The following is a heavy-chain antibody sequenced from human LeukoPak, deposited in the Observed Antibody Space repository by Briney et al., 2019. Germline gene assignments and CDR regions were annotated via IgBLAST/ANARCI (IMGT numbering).Heavy chain of an antibody. V-gene: IGHV4-59*01. CDR1: GDYSRDFS. CDR2: LHYSGST. D-gene: IGHD1-1*01. CDR3: TRGSSWNAGVFGV. J-gene: IGHJ3*01. Sequence: PSETLSLTCTISGDYSRDFSWSWIRRPSGKGPQWMGYLHYSGSTEYNPALKGRVTVSADTSKKEFSLKLSSVTAADTAVYYCTRGSSWNAGVFGVWGQGALVTVSS.